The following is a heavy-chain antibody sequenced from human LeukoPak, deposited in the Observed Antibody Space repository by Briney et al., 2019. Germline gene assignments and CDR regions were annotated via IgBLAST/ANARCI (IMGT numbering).Heavy chain of an antibody. V-gene: IGHV4-59*01. CDR2: IYYSGST. CDR1: GGSISSYY. Sequence: SETLSLTCTVSGGSISSYYWSWIRQPPGKGLEWIGYIYYSGSTNYNPSLKSRVTISVDTSKNQFSLKLSSVTAADTAVYYCARGVYSSTMFDPWGQGTLVTVSS. D-gene: IGHD6-13*01. CDR3: ARGVYSSTMFDP. J-gene: IGHJ5*02.